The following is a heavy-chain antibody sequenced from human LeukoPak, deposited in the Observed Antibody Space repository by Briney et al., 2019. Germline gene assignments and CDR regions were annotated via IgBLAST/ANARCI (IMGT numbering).Heavy chain of an antibody. Sequence: PGGSLRLSCAASGFTFTSSWMTWVRQAPGKGLEWVAHIKEDGTEEYYIDSVEGRFSISRDNAKNTLYLQMSSVRAEDTAVYYCARWNDGWGFDYWGQGTLVSVSS. V-gene: IGHV3-7*05. D-gene: IGHD1-1*01. CDR3: ARWNDGWGFDY. J-gene: IGHJ4*02. CDR1: GFTFTSSW. CDR2: IKEDGTEE.